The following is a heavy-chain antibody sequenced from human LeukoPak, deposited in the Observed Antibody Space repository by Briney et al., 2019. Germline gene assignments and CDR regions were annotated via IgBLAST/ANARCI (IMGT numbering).Heavy chain of an antibody. CDR2: TRGSGVST. D-gene: IGHD2-2*01. V-gene: IGHV3-23*01. CDR1: GFNFISYS. CDR3: AKRQGSSASCYDY. Sequence: GGSLRLSCAASGFNFISYSMSWVRQAPGKGLEWVSVTRGSGVSTYYADSVKGRFTISRDNSKNTLYLQMNNLRAEDTAIYYCAKRQGSSASCYDYWGQGTLVTVSS. J-gene: IGHJ4*02.